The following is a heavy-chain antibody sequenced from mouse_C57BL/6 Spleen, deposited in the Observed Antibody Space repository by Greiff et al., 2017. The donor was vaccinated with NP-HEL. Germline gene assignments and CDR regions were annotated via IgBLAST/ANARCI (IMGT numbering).Heavy chain of an antibody. V-gene: IGHV1-69*01. CDR2: IDPSDSYT. CDR3: ARYWDGYCDV. CDR1: GYTFTSYW. J-gene: IGHJ1*03. Sequence: QVQLQQPGAELVMPGASVKLSCKASGYTFTSYWMHWVKQRPGQGLEWIGEIDPSDSYTNYNQKFKGKSTLTVDKSSSTAYMQLSSLTSEDSAVYYCARYWDGYCDVWGTGTTVTVSS. D-gene: IGHD4-1*01.